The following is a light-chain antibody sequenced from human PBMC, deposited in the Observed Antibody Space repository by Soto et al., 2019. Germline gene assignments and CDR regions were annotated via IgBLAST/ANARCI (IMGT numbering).Light chain of an antibody. CDR2: GIS. V-gene: IGKV3-20*01. CDR3: QQYVTSSHRT. Sequence: EIVLTQSPGTLSLSPGERATLSCRASHTISSSYLAWYQQKPGQAPRLLMYGISRRATGIPDRFSGSGSGTDFTLTITRLEPEDFAVYYCQQYVTSSHRTLGHGTKVDIK. CDR1: HTISSSY. J-gene: IGKJ1*01.